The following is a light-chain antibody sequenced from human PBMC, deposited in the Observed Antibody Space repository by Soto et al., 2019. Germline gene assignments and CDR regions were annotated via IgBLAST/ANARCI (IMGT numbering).Light chain of an antibody. J-gene: IGLJ3*02. CDR3: TSYVGNNIWV. CDR2: EVS. CDR1: SSDVGAYKY. Sequence: QSALTQPPSASGSPGQSVTISCTGTSSDVGAYKYVSWYQQYSGKAPKLMIYEVSKRPSGVPDRFSGSKSGNKASLTVCGLQAEDEADYYCTSYVGNNIWVFGGGTKLTVL. V-gene: IGLV2-8*01.